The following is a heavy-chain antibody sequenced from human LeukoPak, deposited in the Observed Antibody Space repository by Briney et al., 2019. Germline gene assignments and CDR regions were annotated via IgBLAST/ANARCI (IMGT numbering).Heavy chain of an antibody. V-gene: IGHV3-23*01. J-gene: IGHJ4*02. CDR1: GFTFRSSA. CDR2: ISTGGDST. Sequence: GGSLRLSCAASGFTFRSSAMTWVRQAPGKGLEWVSAISTGGDSTYYTASVKGRFTISRDTSKNTLYLQMNSLRADDTAVYFCAKNRPGSSSLCYFDYWGQGTLVTVSS. D-gene: IGHD6-6*01. CDR3: AKNRPGSSSLCYFDY.